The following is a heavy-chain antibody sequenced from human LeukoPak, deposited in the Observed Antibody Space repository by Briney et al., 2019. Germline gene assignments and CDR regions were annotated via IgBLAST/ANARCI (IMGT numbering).Heavy chain of an antibody. CDR2: IYTSGST. Sequence: SETLSLTCTVSGGSISSYYWSWIRQPAGKGLEWIGRIYTSGSTNYNPSLKSRVTMSVDTSKNQFSLRVNSVTAADTAVYYCARRTTVTPNWFDPWGQGTLVTVSS. D-gene: IGHD4-17*01. J-gene: IGHJ5*02. V-gene: IGHV4-4*07. CDR1: GGSISSYY. CDR3: ARRTTVTPNWFDP.